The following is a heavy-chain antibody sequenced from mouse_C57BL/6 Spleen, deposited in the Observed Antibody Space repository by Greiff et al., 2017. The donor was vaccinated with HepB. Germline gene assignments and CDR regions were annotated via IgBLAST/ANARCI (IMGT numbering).Heavy chain of an antibody. J-gene: IGHJ3*01. CDR1: GYTFTSYW. CDR3: ARELGPFAY. D-gene: IGHD4-1*01. V-gene: IGHV1-61*01. CDR2: IYPSDSET. Sequence: VQLQQPGAELVRPGSSVKLSCKASGYTFTSYWLDWVKQRPGQGLEWIGNIYPSDSETHYNQKFKDKATLTVDKSSSKAYMQLSSLTSEDSAVYYCARELGPFAYWGQGTLVTVSA.